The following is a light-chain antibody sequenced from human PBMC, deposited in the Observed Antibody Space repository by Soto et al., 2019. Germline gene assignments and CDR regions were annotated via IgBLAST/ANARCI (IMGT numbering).Light chain of an antibody. CDR1: SSDVGGYNY. CDR2: EVT. V-gene: IGLV2-8*01. J-gene: IGLJ1*01. Sequence: QSALTQPPSASGSPGQSVTLSCTGTSSDVGGYNYVSWYQQHPGKAPKFMIYEVTKRPSGVPDRFSGSKSGNTASLTVSGPQAEDEADYYCSSYAGSYGVFGTGTKLTVL. CDR3: SSYAGSYGV.